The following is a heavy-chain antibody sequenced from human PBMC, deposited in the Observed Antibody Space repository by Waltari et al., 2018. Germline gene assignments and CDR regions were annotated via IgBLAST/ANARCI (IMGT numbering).Heavy chain of an antibody. D-gene: IGHD3-22*01. J-gene: IGHJ3*02. V-gene: IGHV3-7*01. CDR1: GFTFSSYW. CDR3: ARVPQTRIVVAAHDAFDI. Sequence: EVQLVESGGGLVQPGGSLRLSCAASGFTFSSYWMSWVRQAPGKGLEWVANIKQDGSEKYYVDAVKGRLTISRDNAKNSLYLQMNSLRAEDTAVYYCARVPQTRIVVAAHDAFDIWGQGTMVTVSS. CDR2: IKQDGSEK.